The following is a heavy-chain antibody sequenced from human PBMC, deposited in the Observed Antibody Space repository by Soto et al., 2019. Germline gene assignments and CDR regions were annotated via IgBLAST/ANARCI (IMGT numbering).Heavy chain of an antibody. Sequence: QLQLQESGPGLVKPSETLSLTCTVSGGSIGSSSYYWGWIRQPPGKGLEWIGSIYYSGSTYYNPSLKSRVTISVDTSKNQFSLKLSSVTAADTAVYYCARPGNYGSGSYLYYLDYWGQGTLVTVSS. CDR3: ARPGNYGSGSYLYYLDY. V-gene: IGHV4-39*01. J-gene: IGHJ4*02. CDR1: GGSIGSSSYY. D-gene: IGHD3-10*01. CDR2: IYYSGST.